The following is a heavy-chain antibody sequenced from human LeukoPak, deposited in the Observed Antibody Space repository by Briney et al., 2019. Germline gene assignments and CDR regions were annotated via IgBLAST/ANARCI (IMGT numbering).Heavy chain of an antibody. V-gene: IGHV4-59*01. J-gene: IGHJ3*02. CDR3: ARDYAFDI. CDR1: GDSISSYY. Sequence: SETLSLTCTVSGDSISSYYWSWIRQPPGKGLEWIGYIYYIGSTNYNPSLKSRGTISVDTSKNQFSLKLSSVTAADTAVYYCARDYAFDIWGQGTMVTVSS. CDR2: IYYIGST.